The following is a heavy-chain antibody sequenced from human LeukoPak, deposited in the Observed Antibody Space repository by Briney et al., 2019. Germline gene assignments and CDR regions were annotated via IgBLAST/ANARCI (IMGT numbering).Heavy chain of an antibody. CDR3: AKGYCSSTSCYLFFPFDP. J-gene: IGHJ5*02. D-gene: IGHD2-2*01. CDR1: GYTFTSYG. V-gene: IGHV1-18*01. CDR2: ISAYNGNT. Sequence: ASVKVSCKASGYTFTSYGISWVRQAPGQGLEWMGWISAYNGNTNYAQKLQGRVTMTTDTSTSTAYMELRSLRSDDTAVYYCAKGYCSSTSCYLFFPFDPWGQGTLVTVSS.